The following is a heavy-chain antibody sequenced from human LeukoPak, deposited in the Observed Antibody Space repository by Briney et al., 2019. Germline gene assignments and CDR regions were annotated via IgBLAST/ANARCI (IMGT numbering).Heavy chain of an antibody. V-gene: IGHV3-21*01. CDR3: AREYTALGFGY. J-gene: IGHJ4*02. CDR2: ISSSSTYI. Sequence: GGSLRLSCAASGLTFNNSGMLWVRQAPGKGLEWVSSISSSSTYIYYADSVKGRFTISRDNAKKSLYLQMNSLRAEDTAVYYCAREYTALGFGYWGQGTLVTVSS. D-gene: IGHD5-18*01. CDR1: GLTFNNSG.